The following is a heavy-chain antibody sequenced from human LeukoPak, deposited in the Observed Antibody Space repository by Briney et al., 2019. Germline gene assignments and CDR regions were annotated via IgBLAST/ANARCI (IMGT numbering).Heavy chain of an antibody. V-gene: IGHV3-33*06. D-gene: IGHD5-12*01. CDR2: IWYDGSNK. CDR3: AKDLAGYSGYDYNY. J-gene: IGHJ4*02. Sequence: GGSLRLSCAASGFTFSSYGMHWVRPAPGKGPERVAVIWYDGSNKYYADSVKGRFTISRDNSKNTLYLQMNSLRAEDTAVYYCAKDLAGYSGYDYNYWGQGTLVTVSS. CDR1: GFTFSSYG.